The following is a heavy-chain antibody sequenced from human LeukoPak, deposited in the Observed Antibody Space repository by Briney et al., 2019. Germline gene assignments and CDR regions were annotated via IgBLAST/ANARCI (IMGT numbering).Heavy chain of an antibody. V-gene: IGHV3-74*01. CDR2: IDDVGSGT. CDR1: GFTLSSNW. J-gene: IGHJ5*01. D-gene: IGHD2-21*02. Sequence: GRSLRLSCAVSGFTLSSNWMHWVRQVPGKGLVWVSRIDDVGSGTSYADSVKGRFTISRDDAKNTVYLQMNSLRAEDTAVYYCATVFDFWGQGTLVTVSS. CDR3: ATVFDF.